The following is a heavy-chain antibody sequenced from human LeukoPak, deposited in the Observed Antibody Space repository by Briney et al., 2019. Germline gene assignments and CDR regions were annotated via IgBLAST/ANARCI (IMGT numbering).Heavy chain of an antibody. CDR3: AKVTYGSGTYGAFDY. V-gene: IGHV3-23*01. CDR2: IRGTGTST. D-gene: IGHD3-10*01. J-gene: IGHJ4*02. CDR1: GFTFSSYG. Sequence: HSGRSLRLSCAGSGFTFSSYGMSWVRQAPGKWLEWGSAIRGTGTSTYYADSVKGRFTISRDNSKNTLYLQMNSLRAEDTAVYYCAKVTYGSGTYGAFDYWGQGTLVTVSS.